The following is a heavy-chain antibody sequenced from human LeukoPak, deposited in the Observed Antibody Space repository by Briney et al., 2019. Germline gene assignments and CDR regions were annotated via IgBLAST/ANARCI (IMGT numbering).Heavy chain of an antibody. CDR2: INPNSGGT. J-gene: IGHJ5*02. V-gene: IGHV1-2*02. D-gene: IGHD6-13*01. CDR1: GYTFTGYY. Sequence: ASVKVSCKASGYTFTGYYMHWLRQAPGQGLEWMGWINPNSGGTNYAQKFQGRVTMTRDTSISTAYMELRSLRSDDTAVYYCARDPETGIAAAGTRRDPWGQGTLVTVSS. CDR3: ARDPETGIAAAGTRRDP.